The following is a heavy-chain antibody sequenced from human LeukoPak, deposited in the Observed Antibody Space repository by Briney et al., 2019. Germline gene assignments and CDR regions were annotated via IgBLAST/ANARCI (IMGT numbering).Heavy chain of an antibody. J-gene: IGHJ5*02. CDR2: INPSGGST. Sequence: ASVKVSCKASGYTFTSYYMHWVRQAPGQGLEWTGIINPSGGSTSYAQKFQGRVTMTRDMSTSTDYMELSSLRSGDTAVYYCARDNSVEDTAWWFDPWGQGTLVTVSS. D-gene: IGHD4-23*01. CDR1: GYTFTSYY. CDR3: ARDNSVEDTAWWFDP. V-gene: IGHV1-46*01.